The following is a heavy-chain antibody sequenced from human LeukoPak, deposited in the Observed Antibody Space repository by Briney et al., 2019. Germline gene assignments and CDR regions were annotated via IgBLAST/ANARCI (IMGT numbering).Heavy chain of an antibody. CDR1: GFTVSSNY. J-gene: IGHJ6*04. CDR3: AGLGITMIGGV. Sequence: GGSLRLSCAASGFTVSSNYMSWVRQAPGKGLEWVSAISVSGNTYHADSVKGRFTISRDSSKNTLYLQMNRLRAEDTAVYYCAGLGITMIGGVWGKGTTVTISS. CDR2: ISVSGNT. V-gene: IGHV3-53*01. D-gene: IGHD3-10*02.